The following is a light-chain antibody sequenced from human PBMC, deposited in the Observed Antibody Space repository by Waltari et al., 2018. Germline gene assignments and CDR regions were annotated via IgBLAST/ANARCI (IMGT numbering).Light chain of an antibody. CDR3: QQSDTSSVT. CDR2: AAS. J-gene: IGKJ5*01. CDR1: QNISSTY. V-gene: IGKV3-20*01. Sequence: EIASTQSPGTLSLSPGDRATLSCRASQNISSTYLAWYQQKPGQPPSLLIYAASSRATGIPDRFSGSGSGTDFTLTINRLEPEDFAVYYCQQSDTSSVTFGQGTRLEIK.